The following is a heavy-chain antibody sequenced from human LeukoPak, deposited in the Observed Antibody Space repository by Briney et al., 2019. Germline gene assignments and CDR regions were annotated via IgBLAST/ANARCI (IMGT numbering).Heavy chain of an antibody. D-gene: IGHD2/OR15-2a*01. CDR2: ISWHSGRI. Sequence: GGSLRLSCAASGFSFDDYAMHWVRQAPGKGLEWVSGISWHSGRIAYADSVRGRFTISRDNAKNSLSLQMNSLRDDDTAVYYCAKDAYGGATFFYYMAVWGKGTTVIVSS. CDR1: GFSFDDYA. CDR3: AKDAYGGATFFYYMAV. J-gene: IGHJ6*03. V-gene: IGHV3-9*01.